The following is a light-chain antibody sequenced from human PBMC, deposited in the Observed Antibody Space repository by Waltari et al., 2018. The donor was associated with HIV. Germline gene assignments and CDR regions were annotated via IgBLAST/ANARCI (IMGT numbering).Light chain of an antibody. CDR2: KAS. CDR3: QQYYSYRS. V-gene: IGKV1-5*03. CDR1: QTISSW. J-gene: IGKJ1*01. Sequence: DIPMTQSPSTLSASVGDTVTITCRASQTISSWLAWYQQKPGRAPNLLIYKASTLQSGVPSRFSGSGSGTEFTLTISSLQPDDFATYYCQQYYSYRSFGQGTKVETK.